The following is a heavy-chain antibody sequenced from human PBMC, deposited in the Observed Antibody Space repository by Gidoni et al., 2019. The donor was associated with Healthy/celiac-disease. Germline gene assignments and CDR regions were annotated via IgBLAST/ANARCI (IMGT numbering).Heavy chain of an antibody. J-gene: IGHJ4*02. CDR1: GFTFSSYS. D-gene: IGHD3-10*01. CDR3: ARDHEGYYGSGSPIN. CDR2: IRSSSSYI. V-gene: IGHV3-21*01. Sequence: EVQLVESGGGLVKPGGSLRLSCAASGFTFSSYSMNWVRQAPGKGLEWVSSIRSSSSYIYYADSVKGRFTISRDNAKNSLYLQMNSLRAEDTAVYYCARDHEGYYGSGSPINWGQGTLVTVSS.